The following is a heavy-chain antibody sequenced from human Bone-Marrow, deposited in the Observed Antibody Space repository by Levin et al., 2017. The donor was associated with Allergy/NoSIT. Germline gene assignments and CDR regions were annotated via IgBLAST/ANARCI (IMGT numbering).Heavy chain of an antibody. J-gene: IGHJ3*02. CDR3: ATATVVTHEGAFDI. Sequence: GGSLRLSCAASGFTFSSYGMHWVRQAPGKGLEWVAVISYDGSNKYYADSVKGRFTISRDNSKNTLYLQMNSLRAEDTAVYYCATATVVTHEGAFDIWGQGTMVTVSS. CDR1: GFTFSSYG. V-gene: IGHV3-30*03. CDR2: ISYDGSNK. D-gene: IGHD4-23*01.